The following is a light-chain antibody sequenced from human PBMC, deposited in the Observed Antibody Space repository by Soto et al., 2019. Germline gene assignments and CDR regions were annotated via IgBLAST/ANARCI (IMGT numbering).Light chain of an antibody. CDR3: LQHNSYPLT. CDR1: QTISSW. J-gene: IGKJ4*01. Sequence: DIQMTQSPSTLSGCVGDRVTITSRASQTISSWLAWYQQKPGKAPKLVIYGASSLQGGVPSRFGGSGSGTEFNLTISSLQPEDFATYYCLQHNSYPLTFGGGTKVDI. CDR2: GAS. V-gene: IGKV1-5*01.